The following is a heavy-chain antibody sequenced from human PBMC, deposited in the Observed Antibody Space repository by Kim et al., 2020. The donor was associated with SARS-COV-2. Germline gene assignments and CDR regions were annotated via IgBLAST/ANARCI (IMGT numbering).Heavy chain of an antibody. CDR2: IEPDGSEK. V-gene: IGHV3-7*03. CDR1: GFTFSSYW. D-gene: IGHD1-26*01. Sequence: GGSLRLSRAASGFTFSSYWMSWVRQAPGKGLEWVANIEPDGSEKFYVDSVKGRFTISRDNAQNSLYLQMNSLRAEDTAVYYCARDPLRVGSSWGRGTLVTVSS. CDR3: ARDPLRVGSS. J-gene: IGHJ4*02.